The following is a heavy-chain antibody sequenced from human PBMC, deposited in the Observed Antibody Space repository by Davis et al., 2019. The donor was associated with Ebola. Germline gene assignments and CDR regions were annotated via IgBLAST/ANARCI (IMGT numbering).Heavy chain of an antibody. J-gene: IGHJ3*02. CDR3: ARDLGSGYSSSSSAFDI. CDR2: INTNTGNP. D-gene: IGHD6-6*01. V-gene: IGHV7-4-1*02. CDR1: GHTFSSYA. Sequence: ASVKVSCKASGHTFSSYAMHWVRQAPGQGLEWMGWINTNTGNPTYAQGFTGRFVFSLDTSVSTAYLQISSLKAEDTAVYYCARDLGSGYSSSSSAFDIWGQGTMVTVSS.